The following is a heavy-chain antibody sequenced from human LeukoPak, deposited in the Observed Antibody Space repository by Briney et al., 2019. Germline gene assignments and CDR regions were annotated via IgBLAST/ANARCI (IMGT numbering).Heavy chain of an antibody. D-gene: IGHD3-9*01. CDR3: ATMYYDILTGYNWFDP. CDR1: GGSFSGYY. V-gene: IGHV4-34*01. Sequence: PSETLSLTCAVYGGSFSGYYWRWIRQPPGKGLEWIGEINHSGSTNYNPSLKSRVTISVDTSKNQFSLKLSSVTAADTAVYYCATMYYDILTGYNWFDPWGQGTLVTVSS. J-gene: IGHJ5*02. CDR2: INHSGST.